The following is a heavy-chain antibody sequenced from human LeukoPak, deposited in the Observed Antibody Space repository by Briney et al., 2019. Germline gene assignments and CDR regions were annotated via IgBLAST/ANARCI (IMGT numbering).Heavy chain of an antibody. V-gene: IGHV3-23*01. J-gene: IGHJ4*02. CDR2: LSGSSSST. CDR3: AKIGSYSVLGAYYFDS. Sequence: GGSLRLSCAASGFTCSSYAMSWVRQAPGKGLEWVSALSGSSSSTYYADSVKGRFTISRDNSKSTLYLQTNSLRAEDTAVYYCAKIGSYSVLGAYYFDSWGQGTLVTVSS. CDR1: GFTCSSYA. D-gene: IGHD1-26*01.